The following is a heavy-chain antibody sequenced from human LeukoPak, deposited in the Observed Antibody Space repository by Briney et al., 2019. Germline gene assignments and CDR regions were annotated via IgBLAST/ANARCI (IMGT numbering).Heavy chain of an antibody. D-gene: IGHD2-21*02. Sequence: PSETLSLPCTVSGGSISSSSYYWGWIRQPPGKGLEWIGSIYYSGSTYYNPSLKSRVTISVDTSKNQFSLKLSSVTAADTAVYYCARHHPPPGSYCGGDCYYDPPGVYFDYWGQGTLVTVSS. CDR1: GGSISSSSYY. CDR3: ARHHPPPGSYCGGDCYYDPPGVYFDY. CDR2: IYYSGST. J-gene: IGHJ4*02. V-gene: IGHV4-39*07.